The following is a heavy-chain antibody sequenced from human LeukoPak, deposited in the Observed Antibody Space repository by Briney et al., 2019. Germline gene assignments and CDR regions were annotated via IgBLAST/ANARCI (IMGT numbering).Heavy chain of an antibody. CDR3: VPDSSGDQRD. J-gene: IGHJ4*02. CDR2: IKQDGSEK. Sequence: GGSLRLSCAASGFTFSSYWMSWVRQAPGKGLEWLANIKQDGSEKYYVDSVKGRFTISRDNPKNSLYLQMNSLRAEDTAIYYCVPDSSGDQRDWGQGTLVTVSS. D-gene: IGHD2-15*01. CDR1: GFTFSSYW. V-gene: IGHV3-7*02.